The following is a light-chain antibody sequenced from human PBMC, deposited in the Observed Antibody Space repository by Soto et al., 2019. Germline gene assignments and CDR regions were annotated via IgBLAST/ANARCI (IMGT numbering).Light chain of an antibody. Sequence: EIVMTQSPATLSVSPGERATLSCRASQSINYNLAWYQQKPGQAPRLLISGASTRATGIPARFSGSGSGTEFTLTISSLQSEDFANYYCQQYNNWPPSTFGQGTKLEIK. J-gene: IGKJ2*01. V-gene: IGKV3-15*01. CDR3: QQYNNWPPST. CDR2: GAS. CDR1: QSINYN.